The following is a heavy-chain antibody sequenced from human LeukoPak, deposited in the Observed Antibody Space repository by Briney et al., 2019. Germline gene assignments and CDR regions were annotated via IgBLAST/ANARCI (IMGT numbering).Heavy chain of an antibody. CDR1: GYSFSNHW. CDR2: IYPGDSDT. V-gene: IGHV5-51*01. D-gene: IGHD3-22*01. CDR3: ARPHSSGYYRFDH. Sequence: GESLKISCKGSGYSFSNHWIGWVRQTPGKGLEWMGIIYPGDSDTRYSPSFQGQVTISADKSISTAYLQWSSLKASDTAMYYCARPHSSGYYRFDHWGQGTLVTVSS. J-gene: IGHJ4*02.